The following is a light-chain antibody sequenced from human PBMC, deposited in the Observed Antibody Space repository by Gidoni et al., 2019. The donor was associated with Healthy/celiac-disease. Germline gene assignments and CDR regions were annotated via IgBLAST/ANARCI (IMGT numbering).Light chain of an antibody. J-gene: IGLJ2*01. CDR2: YDR. CDR1: NIGSKS. V-gene: IGLV3-21*04. Sequence: SYVLTPPPSVSVAPGTTARITCGGNNIGSKSVHWYQQKPGQAPVLVIYYDRDRPSGIPERFSGSNSGNTATLTISRVEAGYEADYYCQVWDSSSDLVVFGGGTKLTVL. CDR3: QVWDSSSDLVV.